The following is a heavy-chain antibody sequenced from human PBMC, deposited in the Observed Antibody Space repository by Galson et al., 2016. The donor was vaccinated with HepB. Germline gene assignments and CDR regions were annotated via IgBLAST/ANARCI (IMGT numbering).Heavy chain of an antibody. CDR1: GFTFSSNW. CDR2: INTDGSST. Sequence: SLRLSCAASGFTFSSNWFHWVRQAPGKGLVWVSAINTDGSSTTYADSVKGRFTISRDNARNTLYLQMISLRPEDTAVYYCARGCAPGVCYGVNWGQGTLVTVSS. D-gene: IGHD2-21*01. J-gene: IGHJ4*02. CDR3: ARGCAPGVCYGVN. V-gene: IGHV3-74*01.